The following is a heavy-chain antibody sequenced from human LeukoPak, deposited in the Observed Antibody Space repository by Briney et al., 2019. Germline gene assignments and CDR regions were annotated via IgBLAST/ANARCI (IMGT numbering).Heavy chain of an antibody. D-gene: IGHD2-2*01. Sequence: PSETLSLTCGVYGGSFSYYYWNWIRQPPGKGLEWIAEINHSGSTNHNPSLKSRVTISVDTSKNQFSLKLTSVAAADTAVYYCARREYCSSRTCFEHIQHWGQGTLVTVSS. V-gene: IGHV4-34*01. J-gene: IGHJ1*01. CDR1: GGSFSYYY. CDR3: ARREYCSSRTCFEHIQH. CDR2: INHSGST.